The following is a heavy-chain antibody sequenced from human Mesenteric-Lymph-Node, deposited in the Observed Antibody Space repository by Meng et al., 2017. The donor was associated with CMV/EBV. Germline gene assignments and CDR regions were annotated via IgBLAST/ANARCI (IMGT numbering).Heavy chain of an antibody. CDR3: ARGDGYNSGQSNFDY. Sequence: GESLKISCAASGFTFSSYSMNWVRQAPGKGLEWVSSISSSSSYIYYADSVKGRFTISRDNSKNTLYLQMNSLRAEDTAVYYCARGDGYNSGQSNFDYWGQGALVTVSS. CDR1: GFTFSSYS. CDR2: ISSSSSYI. J-gene: IGHJ4*02. D-gene: IGHD5-24*01. V-gene: IGHV3-21*01.